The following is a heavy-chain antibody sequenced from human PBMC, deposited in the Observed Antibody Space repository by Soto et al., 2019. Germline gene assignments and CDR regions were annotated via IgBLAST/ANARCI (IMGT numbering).Heavy chain of an antibody. CDR3: ASGHDAYKVRY. CDR2: IYYTGNT. D-gene: IGHD1-1*01. V-gene: IGHV4-31*03. Sequence: QVQLQESGPGLVKPSQTLSLTCTVSGGSISSGGTGSYWTWIRQLPGKGLEWIGYIYYTGNTYYNPSRKSRPTRSIDTSENQSSLKLPSVTAADTAVYFCASGHDAYKVRYWGQGTLVTVSS. J-gene: IGHJ4*02. CDR1: GGSISSGGTGSY.